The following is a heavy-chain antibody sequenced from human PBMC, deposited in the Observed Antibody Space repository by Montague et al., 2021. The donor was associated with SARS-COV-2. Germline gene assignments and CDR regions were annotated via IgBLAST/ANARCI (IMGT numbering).Heavy chain of an antibody. V-gene: IGHV3-43D*03. D-gene: IGHD3-16*01. Sequence: SLRLSCAASGFTFDDYAMHWVRQAPGKGLEWVSLISWDGGSTYYADSVKGRFTISRDNSKNSLYLQMNNLRAEDTALYYCAKDNERRRWGDYGMDVWGQGTTVTVSS. CDR3: AKDNERRRWGDYGMDV. J-gene: IGHJ6*02. CDR2: ISWDGGST. CDR1: GFTFDDYA.